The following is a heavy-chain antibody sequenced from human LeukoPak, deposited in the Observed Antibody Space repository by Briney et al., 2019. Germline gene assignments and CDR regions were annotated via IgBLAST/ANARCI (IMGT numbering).Heavy chain of an antibody. CDR3: ARDIVVITAAHLFEY. J-gene: IGHJ4*02. CDR1: GFSLRSYR. D-gene: IGHD2-2*01. V-gene: IGHV3-7*03. CDR2: IKQDGSGK. Sequence: GGSLRLSCAVSGFSLRSYRMRWLRQAQGKELEWVAHIKQDGSGKYYVDSVKGRFTISKDNAKNSLYLQMNSLRDEDTAVYYCARDIVVITAAHLFEYWGQGTLVAVSS.